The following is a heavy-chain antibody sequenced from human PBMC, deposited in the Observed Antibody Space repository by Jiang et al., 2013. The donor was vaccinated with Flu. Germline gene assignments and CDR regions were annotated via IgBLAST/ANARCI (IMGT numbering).Heavy chain of an antibody. CDR3: ARGVVVVAATPDYFDY. V-gene: IGHV1-46*01. D-gene: IGHD2-15*01. Sequence: SGAEVKKPGASVKVSCKASGYTFTSYYMHWVRQAPGQGLEWMGIINPSGGSTSYAQKFQGRVTMTRDTSTSTVYMELSSLRSEDTAVYYCARGVVVVAATPDYFDYWGQGTLVTVSS. CDR1: GYTFTSYY. J-gene: IGHJ4*02. CDR2: INPSGGST.